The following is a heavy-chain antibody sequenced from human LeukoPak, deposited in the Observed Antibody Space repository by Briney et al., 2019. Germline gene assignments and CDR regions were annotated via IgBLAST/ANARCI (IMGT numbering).Heavy chain of an antibody. Sequence: GRSLRLSCSASGFVFSNYGMHWVRQAPGKGLEGVVIIWHDGSKKYYADSVLGRFTISRDNSRNTLYLQMNSLRAEDTAIYYCASEFYYDSGYWGQGTLVTVSS. V-gene: IGHV3-33*01. CDR2: IWHDGSKK. CDR1: GFVFSNYG. D-gene: IGHD3-22*01. J-gene: IGHJ4*02. CDR3: ASEFYYDSGY.